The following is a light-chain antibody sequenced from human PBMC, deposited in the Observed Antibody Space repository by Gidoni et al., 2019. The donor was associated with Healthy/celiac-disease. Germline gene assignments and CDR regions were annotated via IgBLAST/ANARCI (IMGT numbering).Light chain of an antibody. CDR2: WAS. V-gene: IGKV4-1*01. CDR3: QQDYTTPWG. J-gene: IGKJ1*01. Sequence: EIVMTQTPDSLGVYLYERATIKCKASQSVSYSANNKNYLAWYQQKPGQPPKLLIHWASTWESGVPDRFSGSGSGTDFTLTINNLQAEDFAVYYCQQDYTTPWGFGQGTKVEIK. CDR1: QSVSYSANNKNY.